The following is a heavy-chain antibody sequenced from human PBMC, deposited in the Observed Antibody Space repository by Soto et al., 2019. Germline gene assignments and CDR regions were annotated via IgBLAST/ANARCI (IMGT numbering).Heavy chain of an antibody. J-gene: IGHJ2*01. CDR2: IKSKTDGGTT. Sequence: GGSLRLSCAASGFTFSNAWMSWVRQAPGKGLEWVGRIKSKTDGGTTDYAAPVKGRFTISRDDSKNTLYLQMNSLKTEDTAVYYCTTDPGSNSGYDYYWYFDLWGRGTLVTVSS. CDR1: GFTFSNAW. V-gene: IGHV3-15*01. D-gene: IGHD5-12*01. CDR3: TTDPGSNSGYDYYWYFDL.